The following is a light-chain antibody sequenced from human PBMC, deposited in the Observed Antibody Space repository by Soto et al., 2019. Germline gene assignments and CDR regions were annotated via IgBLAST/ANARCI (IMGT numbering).Light chain of an antibody. J-gene: IGLJ1*01. CDR1: SSNIGSNS. CDR3: AAWDDKLNGYV. Sequence: QSVLTQPPSVSGAPGQTITISCSGSSSNIGSNSVNWYQQFPGTAPALLIYNNNQRPSGVPDRFSDSKSGTSASLAISGLQSEDEADYFCAAWDDKLNGYVFGTGTKVTVL. V-gene: IGLV1-44*01. CDR2: NNN.